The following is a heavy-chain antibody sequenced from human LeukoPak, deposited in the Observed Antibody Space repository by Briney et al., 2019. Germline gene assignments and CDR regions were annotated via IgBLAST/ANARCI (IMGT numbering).Heavy chain of an antibody. J-gene: IGHJ4*02. D-gene: IGHD4-17*01. Sequence: PSGTLSLTCTVSGGSVSSGSYYWSWIRQPPGKGLEWIGSIYFSGSTNYNPSLKSRVTISVDTSKNQFSLKLSSVTAADTAVYYCARGFLTTVNYWGQGTLVTVS. CDR2: IYFSGST. CDR1: GGSVSSGSYY. V-gene: IGHV4-61*01. CDR3: ARGFLTTVNY.